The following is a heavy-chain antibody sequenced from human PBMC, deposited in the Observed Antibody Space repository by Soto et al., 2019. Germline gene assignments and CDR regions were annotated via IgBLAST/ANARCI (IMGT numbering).Heavy chain of an antibody. CDR3: ARVLEQQLVFGAFDI. Sequence: SETLSLTCAVYGGSFSGYNWNWIRQPPGKGLEWIGEINHSGSTNYNPSLKSRVTISVDKSKNQFSLKLSSVTAADTAVYYCARVLEQQLVFGAFDIWGQGTMVTVSS. D-gene: IGHD6-13*01. J-gene: IGHJ3*02. CDR2: INHSGST. CDR1: GGSFSGYN. V-gene: IGHV4-34*01.